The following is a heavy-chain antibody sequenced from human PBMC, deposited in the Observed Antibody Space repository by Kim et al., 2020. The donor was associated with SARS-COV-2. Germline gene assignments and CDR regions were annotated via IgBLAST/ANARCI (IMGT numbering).Heavy chain of an antibody. CDR3: ARESGHAFDY. Sequence: KTKYSQKFQGKVTIPRDTSASTGYWEVNAVRSEDTAMYYCARESGHAFDYWGQGTLVTVSS. CDR2: KT. D-gene: IGHD5-12*01. V-gene: IGHV1-3*01. J-gene: IGHJ4*02.